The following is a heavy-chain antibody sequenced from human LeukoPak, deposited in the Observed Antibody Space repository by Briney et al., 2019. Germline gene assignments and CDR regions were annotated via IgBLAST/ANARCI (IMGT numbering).Heavy chain of an antibody. CDR3: ARLRGIAVAGMYYYYYMDV. CDR1: GYNFTNYW. Sequence: GESLKISCKGSGYNFTNYWIGWVRQMPGKGLEWMGIIYPGDSDTKYSPSFQGQVTISADKSISTAYLQWSSLKASDTAMYFCARLRGIAVAGMYYYYYMDVWGKGTTATV. CDR2: IYPGDSDT. D-gene: IGHD6-19*01. V-gene: IGHV5-51*01. J-gene: IGHJ6*03.